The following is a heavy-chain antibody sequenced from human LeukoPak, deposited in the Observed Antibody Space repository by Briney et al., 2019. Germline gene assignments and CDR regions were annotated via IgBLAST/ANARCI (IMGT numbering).Heavy chain of an antibody. D-gene: IGHD3-10*01. J-gene: IGHJ4*02. CDR3: AKRGVVVRVILVGFHKEATYFDS. V-gene: IGHV3-23*01. Sequence: GGSLRLSCAVSGLTLSNYGMSWVRQAPGRGREWVAGISGRGGGTNYADSVKGRFSISRDNPKNTLYLQMHSLRAEDTAVYFCAKRGVVVRVILVGFHKEATYFDSWGQGALVTVSS. CDR1: GLTLSNYG. CDR2: ISGRGGGT.